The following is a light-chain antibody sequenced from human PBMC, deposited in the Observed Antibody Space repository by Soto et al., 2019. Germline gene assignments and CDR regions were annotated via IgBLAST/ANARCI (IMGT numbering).Light chain of an antibody. J-gene: IGKJ1*01. CDR2: DAS. CDR1: ENINTW. V-gene: IGKV1-5*01. CDR3: QQYKTFWT. Sequence: DIQMTQSPSTLSASVGDRVTMTCRAXENINTWVAWYQQKPGKAPKLLIYDASSLESGVPARVSGSGSGKEFTLTISSLQPNDFGTYYCQQYKTFWTFCPRTKGDMK.